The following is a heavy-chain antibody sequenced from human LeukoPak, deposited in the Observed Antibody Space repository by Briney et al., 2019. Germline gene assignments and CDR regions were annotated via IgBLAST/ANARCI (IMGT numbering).Heavy chain of an antibody. Sequence: GGSLRLSCAGSGFTFSRYNMNWVRQAPGKGLERVSSISSSSSYIYYADSVKGRFTISRDNAQNSLFLQMNSLRAEDTAVYYCAKDAQWLVPEGYYYYMDVWGKGTTVTVSS. V-gene: IGHV3-21*01. D-gene: IGHD6-19*01. CDR3: AKDAQWLVPEGYYYYMDV. CDR2: ISSSSSYI. CDR1: GFTFSRYN. J-gene: IGHJ6*03.